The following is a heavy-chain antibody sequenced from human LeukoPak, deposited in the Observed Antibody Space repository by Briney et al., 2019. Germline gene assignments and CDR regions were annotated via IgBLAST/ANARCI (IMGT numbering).Heavy chain of an antibody. CDR1: GFTFSTYS. D-gene: IGHD3-9*01. CDR2: IRTTAEGAKYA. J-gene: IGHJ4*02. V-gene: IGHV3-48*02. CDR3: ATDQRYAFDY. Sequence: GGSLRLSCAAPGFTFSTYSMNWVRQAPGKGLEWISNIRTTAEGAKYAYYADSVKGRVTISRDDGKNTLYLHMNRLRDDDTAVYYCATDQRYAFDYWGQGILVTVSS.